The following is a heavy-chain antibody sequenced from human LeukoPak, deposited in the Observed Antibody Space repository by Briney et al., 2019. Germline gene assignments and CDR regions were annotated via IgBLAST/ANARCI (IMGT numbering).Heavy chain of an antibody. V-gene: IGHV1-46*01. CDR2: INPSGGST. J-gene: IGHJ4*02. Sequence: GASVKVSCKASGYTFTSYYMHWVRQAPGQGLEWMRIINPSGGSTSYAQKFQGRVTMTRDTSTSTVYMELSSLRSEDTAVYYCARDGGEDYYDSSGYYLLAYWGQGTLVTVSS. CDR1: GYTFTSYY. D-gene: IGHD3-22*01. CDR3: ARDGGEDYYDSSGYYLLAY.